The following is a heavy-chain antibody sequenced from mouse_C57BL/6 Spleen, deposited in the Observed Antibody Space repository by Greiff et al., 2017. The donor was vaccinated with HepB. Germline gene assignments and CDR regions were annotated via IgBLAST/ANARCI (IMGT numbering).Heavy chain of an antibody. V-gene: IGHV1-47*01. CDR3: ATGDYYGSSHWYFDV. Sequence: VKLVESGAELVKPGASVKMSCKASGYTFTTYPLEWMKQNHGKSLEWIGNFHPYNDDTKYNEKFKGKATLTVEKSSSTVYLELSRLTSDDSAVYYCATGDYYGSSHWYFDVWGTGTTVTVSS. J-gene: IGHJ1*03. CDR1: GYTFTTYP. D-gene: IGHD1-1*01. CDR2: FHPYNDDT.